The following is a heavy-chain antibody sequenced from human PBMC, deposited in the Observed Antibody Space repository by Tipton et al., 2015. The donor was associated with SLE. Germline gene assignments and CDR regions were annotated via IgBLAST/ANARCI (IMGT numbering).Heavy chain of an antibody. CDR3: ARAHIVVVAAAKSYFDL. Sequence: SLRLSCAASGFTFDDYAMHWVRQAPGKGLEWVSGISWNSGSIGYADSVKGRFTISRDNSKNTLFLQMNSLRAEDTAVYYCARAHIVVVAAAKSYFDLWGRGTLVTVSS. D-gene: IGHD2-21*01. CDR1: GFTFDDYA. V-gene: IGHV3-9*01. CDR2: ISWNSGSI. J-gene: IGHJ2*01.